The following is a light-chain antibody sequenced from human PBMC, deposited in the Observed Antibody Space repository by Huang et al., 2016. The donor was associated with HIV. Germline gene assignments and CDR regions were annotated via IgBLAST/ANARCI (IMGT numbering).Light chain of an antibody. CDR1: QSVGNS. V-gene: IGKV1-39*01. CDR3: QQSYISPWT. J-gene: IGKJ1*01. Sequence: DIQMTQSPSSLSASVGDRVTITCRTSQSVGNSLNWYQQKPGKAPELLIYAPSLQAWVSSRFSGSGSGTDFTLIISSLQPEDFATYYCQQSYISPWTFGQGTKVDLK. CDR2: AP.